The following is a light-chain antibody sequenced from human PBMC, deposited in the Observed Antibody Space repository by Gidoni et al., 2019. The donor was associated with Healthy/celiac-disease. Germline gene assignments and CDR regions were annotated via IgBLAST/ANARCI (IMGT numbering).Light chain of an antibody. V-gene: IGLV1-40*01. J-gene: IGLJ3*02. CDR2: GNS. CDR1: SSNLGAGYK. CDR3: QSYDSSLSGWV. Sequence: QSVLTQPPSVSGAPGQRVTSSCTGSSSNLGAGYKVHWYHQLPGTAPKLIIYGNSNRPSGVPDLFSGAKSGTSASLAITGLQAEDEADYYCQSYDSSLSGWVFGGGTKLTVL.